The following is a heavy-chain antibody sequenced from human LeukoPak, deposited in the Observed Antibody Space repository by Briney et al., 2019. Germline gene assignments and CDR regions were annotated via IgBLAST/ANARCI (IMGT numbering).Heavy chain of an antibody. CDR1: GFTVSSNY. Sequence: SGGSLRLSCAASGFTVSSNYMSWARQAPGKGLEWVSSISSSSSYIYYADSVKGRFTISRDNAKNSLNLQMNSLRAEDTAVYYCARVYRGSFFDYWGQGTLVTVSS. CDR3: ARVYRGSFFDY. V-gene: IGHV3-21*01. D-gene: IGHD3-10*01. J-gene: IGHJ4*02. CDR2: ISSSSSYI.